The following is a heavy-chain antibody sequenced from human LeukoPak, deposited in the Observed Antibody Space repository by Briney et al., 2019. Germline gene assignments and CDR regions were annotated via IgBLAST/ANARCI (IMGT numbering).Heavy chain of an antibody. Sequence: GGSLRLSCAASGFTFNTYTMNWVRQAPGKGLVWVSRINSDGSATAYADSVKGRFTISRDNAENTLYLQMNSLRAEDTAVYYCARGTAGYHSSYFDYWGHGTLVTVSS. J-gene: IGHJ4*01. CDR3: ARGTAGYHSSYFDY. CDR2: INSDGSAT. CDR1: GFTFNTYT. D-gene: IGHD3-16*02. V-gene: IGHV3-74*01.